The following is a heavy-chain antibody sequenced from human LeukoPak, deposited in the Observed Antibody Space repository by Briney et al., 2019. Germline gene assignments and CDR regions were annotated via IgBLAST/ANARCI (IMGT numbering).Heavy chain of an antibody. Sequence: EASVKVSCKASGGTFSSYAISWVRQAPGQGLEWMGGIIPIFGTANYAQKFQGRVTITTDESTSTAYMELSSLRSEDTAVYYCASPPKGYCSSTSCYGYDYYYMDVWGKGTTVTVSS. CDR3: ASPPKGYCSSTSCYGYDYYYMDV. CDR2: IIPIFGTA. V-gene: IGHV1-69*05. CDR1: GGTFSSYA. D-gene: IGHD2-2*01. J-gene: IGHJ6*03.